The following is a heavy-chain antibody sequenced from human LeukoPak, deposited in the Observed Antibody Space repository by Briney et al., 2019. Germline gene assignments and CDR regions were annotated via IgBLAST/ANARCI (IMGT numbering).Heavy chain of an antibody. CDR2: ISSNGGSA. V-gene: IGHV3-64D*06. J-gene: IGHJ4*02. CDR1: GFTFTNYA. D-gene: IGHD2-2*01. Sequence: GGSLRLSCSASGFTFTNYAMDWVRQTPGKGLEYVSAISSNGGSAYYADSLKGRFTTSRDTSRNTLYLQMSSLRADDTAVYYCVGLRVTAGLYWGQGTLVTASS. CDR3: VGLRVTAGLY.